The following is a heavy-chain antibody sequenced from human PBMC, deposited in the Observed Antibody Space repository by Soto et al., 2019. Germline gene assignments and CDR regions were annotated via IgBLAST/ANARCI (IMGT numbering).Heavy chain of an antibody. J-gene: IGHJ4*02. V-gene: IGHV5-51*01. Sequence: GESLKISCQGSGYPFTNYWIGWVRQMPGKGLEWVGTIYPGDSDTRYSPTFQGQVTISADKSINTAYLQWSSLEASGSAMFYCVRTTRRARAAEFWGQGTLVTVSS. D-gene: IGHD4-17*01. CDR1: GYPFTNYW. CDR3: VRTTRRARAAEF. CDR2: IYPGDSDT.